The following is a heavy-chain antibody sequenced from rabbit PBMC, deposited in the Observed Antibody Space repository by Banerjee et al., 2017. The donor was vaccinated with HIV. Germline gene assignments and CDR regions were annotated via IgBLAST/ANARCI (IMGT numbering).Heavy chain of an antibody. CDR2: IGATSGYS. Sequence: QSLEESGGDLVKPGASLTLTCTASGFSFNSYWICWVRQAPGKGLEWIACIGATSGYSYYASWAKGRFTISKTSSTTVTLQMTSLTAADTATYFCARANSNGYRDFGLWGPGTLVTVS. CDR1: GFSFNSYW. V-gene: IGHV1S40*01. J-gene: IGHJ4*01. CDR3: ARANSNGYRDFGL. D-gene: IGHD1-1*01.